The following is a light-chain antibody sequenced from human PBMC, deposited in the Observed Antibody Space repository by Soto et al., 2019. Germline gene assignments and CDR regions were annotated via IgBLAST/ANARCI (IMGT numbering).Light chain of an antibody. J-gene: IGLJ3*02. CDR2: RND. CDR3: AAWDASRGACV. Sequence: QSVLTQPPSAAGTPGPRVTISCSGGSSNIETNYIYWYQQLPGTAHKLLIYRNDQRPSGVPDRFAASKSGTSTSLAISWLRSEDESDYYCAAWDASRGACVFGGGTQLTVL. CDR1: SSNIETNY. V-gene: IGLV1-47*01.